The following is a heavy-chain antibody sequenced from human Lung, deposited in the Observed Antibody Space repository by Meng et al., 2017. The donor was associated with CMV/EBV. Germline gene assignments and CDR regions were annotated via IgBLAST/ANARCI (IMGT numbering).Heavy chain of an antibody. V-gene: IGHV1-2*02. J-gene: IGHJ3*02. CDR2: INPNSGGT. Sequence: ASXXVSCKTSGYTFTGFYIHWVRQAPGQGLEWMGWINPNSGGTEYAQKFQGRVTMTRDTSISTAYMELSRLRSDDTAVYYCARESGEDAFDIWGQATMVTVSS. CDR3: ARESGEDAFDI. CDR1: GYTFTGFY. D-gene: IGHD7-27*01.